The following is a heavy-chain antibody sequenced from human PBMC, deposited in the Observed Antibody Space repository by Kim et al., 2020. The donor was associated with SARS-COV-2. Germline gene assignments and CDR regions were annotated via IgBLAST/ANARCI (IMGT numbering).Heavy chain of an antibody. CDR3: ARYHEEVRGLDY. CDR2: ISSSSSYI. CDR1: GFTFSSYS. V-gene: IGHV3-21*01. J-gene: IGHJ4*02. Sequence: GSLRLSCAASGFTFSSYSMNWVRQAPGKGLEWVSSISSSSSYIYYADSVKGRFTISRDNAKNSLYLQMNSLRAEDTAVYYCARYHEEVRGLDYWGQGTLVTVSS. D-gene: IGHD3-10*01.